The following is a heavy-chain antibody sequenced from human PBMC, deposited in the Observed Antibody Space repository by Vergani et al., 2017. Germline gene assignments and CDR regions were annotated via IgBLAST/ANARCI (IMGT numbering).Heavy chain of an antibody. CDR2: IYTSGST. D-gene: IGHD6-25*01. Sequence: QVQLQESGPGLVKPSETLSLTCTVSGGSISSYYWSWIRQPAGKGLEWIGRIYTSGSTIYNPSLKSRVTMSVDTSKNQFSLKLGSVTAADTAVYYCARVRRAARPHYYYYMDVWGKGTTVTVSS. V-gene: IGHV4-4*07. CDR3: ARVRRAARPHYYYYMDV. J-gene: IGHJ6*03. CDR1: GGSISSYY.